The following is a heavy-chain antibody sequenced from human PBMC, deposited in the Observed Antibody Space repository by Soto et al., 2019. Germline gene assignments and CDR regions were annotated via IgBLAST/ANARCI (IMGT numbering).Heavy chain of an antibody. CDR2: ISYGGST. D-gene: IGHD3-9*01. V-gene: IGHV4-61*08. Sequence: SETLSLTCAVSGGSISSGGYSWSWIRQPPGKGLEWIGYISYGGSTNYNPSLKSRVTISVDTSKNQFSLKLSSVTAADTAVYYCAKSRQYDVLTGFQNWFDPWGQGTLVTVSS. CDR1: GGSISSGGYS. CDR3: AKSRQYDVLTGFQNWFDP. J-gene: IGHJ5*02.